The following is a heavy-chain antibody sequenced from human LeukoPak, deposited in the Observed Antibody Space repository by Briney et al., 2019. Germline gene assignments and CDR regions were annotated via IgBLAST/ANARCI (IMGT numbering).Heavy chain of an antibody. CDR2: IYYSGST. J-gene: IGHJ4*02. V-gene: IGHV4-61*08. D-gene: IGHD6-13*01. CDR3: ARARYSSSWACDY. CDR1: GDSISCGGYS. Sequence: SETLSLSCCVPGDSISCGGYSRSWFRQPPGKGLEWIGYIYYSGSTNYNPNLKSRVTISVDTSKNQFSLKLSSVTAADTAVYYCARARYSSSWACDYWGQGTLVTVSS.